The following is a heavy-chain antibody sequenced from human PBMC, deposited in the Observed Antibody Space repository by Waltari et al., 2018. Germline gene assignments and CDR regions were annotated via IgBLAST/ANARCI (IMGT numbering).Heavy chain of an antibody. V-gene: IGHV4-39*01. CDR1: GGSLSSSSYY. Sequence: QLQLQESGPGLVKPSETLSLTCTVSGGSLSSSSYYWGWTRQPPGKGLEWIGSIYYSGSTYYNPSLKSRVTISVDTSKNQFSLKLSSVTAADTAVYYCAGLLEWLFYMDVWGKGTTVTVSS. CDR2: IYYSGST. D-gene: IGHD3-3*01. J-gene: IGHJ6*03. CDR3: AGLLEWLFYMDV.